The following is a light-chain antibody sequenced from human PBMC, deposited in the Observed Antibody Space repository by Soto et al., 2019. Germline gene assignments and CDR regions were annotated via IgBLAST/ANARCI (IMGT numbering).Light chain of an antibody. V-gene: IGKV3D-15*01. J-gene: IGKJ1*01. CDR3: QQYNNWPWT. CDR2: GAS. Sequence: EIVMTQSPATLSVSPGERAALSCRASQSVSSKLAWYRQRPGQAPRLVIYGASSRATGIPDRFSGSGSGTDFTLTISSLRSEDFAVYYCQQYNNWPWTFGQGTKVDIK. CDR1: QSVSSK.